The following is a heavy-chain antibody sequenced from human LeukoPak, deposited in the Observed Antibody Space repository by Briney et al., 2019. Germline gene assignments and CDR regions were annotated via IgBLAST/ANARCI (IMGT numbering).Heavy chain of an antibody. D-gene: IGHD3-22*01. CDR3: ARDDYYYDSSGYPRFDF. Sequence: GASVKVSCKASGYTFTSYGISWVRQAPGQGLEWMGGISAYNGNTNYAQKLQGRVTMTTDTSTSTAYMELRSLRSDDTAVYYCARDDYYYDSSGYPRFDFWGQGTLVSVSS. CDR2: ISAYNGNT. CDR1: GYTFTSYG. V-gene: IGHV1-18*04. J-gene: IGHJ4*02.